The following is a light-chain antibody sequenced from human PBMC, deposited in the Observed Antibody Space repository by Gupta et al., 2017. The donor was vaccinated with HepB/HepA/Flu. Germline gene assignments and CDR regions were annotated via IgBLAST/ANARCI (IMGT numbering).Light chain of an antibody. V-gene: IGKV3-15*01. CDR1: QSVSSN. Sequence: EIVMTQSPATLSVSPGERATLSCRASQSVSSNLAWYQHKPGQPPRLLIYGASTRATGIPARFSGSGSGTEFTLTISSLQSEDFAVYHCQQHNNWPSTFGQGTKVEIK. J-gene: IGKJ1*01. CDR3: QQHNNWPST. CDR2: GAS.